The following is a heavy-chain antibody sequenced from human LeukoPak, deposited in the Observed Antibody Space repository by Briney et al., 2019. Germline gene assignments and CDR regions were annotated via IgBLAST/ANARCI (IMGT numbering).Heavy chain of an antibody. J-gene: IGHJ6*03. D-gene: IGHD6-25*01. CDR1: GFTFSSYG. Sequence: GGSLRLSCAASGFTFSSYGVHWVRQAPGKGLEWVTFILYDGGNKYHADSVKGRFTISRDNSKNTLYLLMNNLRAEDTAVYYCARAQRGDYMDVWGKGTTVTISS. CDR3: ARAQRGDYMDV. CDR2: ILYDGGNK. V-gene: IGHV3-30*02.